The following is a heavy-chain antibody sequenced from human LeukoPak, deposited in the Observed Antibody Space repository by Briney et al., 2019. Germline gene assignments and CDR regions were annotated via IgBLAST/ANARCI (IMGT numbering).Heavy chain of an antibody. D-gene: IGHD2-15*01. CDR2: IYWNYDK. Sequence: GPTLVKPTQTLTLTCTFSGFSLSTSGVGGGWIRQPPGKALEWLALIYWNYDKRYSPSLKRRLTITNDTSKNQVVLTMTNMDPVDTATYYCAHRHRMPHFDYWGQGTLVTVSS. CDR3: AHRHRMPHFDY. V-gene: IGHV2-5*01. CDR1: GFSLSTSGVG. J-gene: IGHJ4*02.